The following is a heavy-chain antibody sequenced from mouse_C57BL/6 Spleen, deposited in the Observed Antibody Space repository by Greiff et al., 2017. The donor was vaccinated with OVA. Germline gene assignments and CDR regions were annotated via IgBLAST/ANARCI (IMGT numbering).Heavy chain of an antibody. V-gene: IGHV1-42*01. CDR3: AYGSSYYFDY. Sequence: VQLQQSGPELVKPGASVKITCKASGYSFTGYYMNWVKQSPEKSLEWIGEINPSTGGTTDNQKFKAKATLTVDKSSSTAYMQLKSLTSEDSAVYYCAYGSSYYFDYWGQGTTLTVSS. CDR1: GYSFTGYY. CDR2: INPSTGGT. D-gene: IGHD1-1*01. J-gene: IGHJ2*01.